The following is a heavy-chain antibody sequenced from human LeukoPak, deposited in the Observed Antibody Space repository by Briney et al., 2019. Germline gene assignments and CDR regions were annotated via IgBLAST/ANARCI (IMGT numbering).Heavy chain of an antibody. V-gene: IGHV1-2*02. CDR1: RYTFTSYG. Sequence: ASVKVSFKASRYTFTSYGISWVRQAPGQGLEWMGWINPNSGGTNYAQKFQGRVTMTRDTSISTAYMELSRLRSDDTAVYYCARRAYSSSWTDAFDIWGEGTMVTVSS. D-gene: IGHD6-13*01. CDR2: INPNSGGT. J-gene: IGHJ3*02. CDR3: ARRAYSSSWTDAFDI.